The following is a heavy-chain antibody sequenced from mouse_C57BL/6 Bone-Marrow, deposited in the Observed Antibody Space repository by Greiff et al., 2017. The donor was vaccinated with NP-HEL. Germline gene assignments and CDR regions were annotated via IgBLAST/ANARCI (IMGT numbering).Heavy chain of an antibody. CDR3: ARIVRGFAY. CDR1: GYTFTSYW. D-gene: IGHD2-5*01. V-gene: IGHV1-50*01. Sequence: QVQLQQPGAELVKPGASVKLSCKASGYTFTSYWMQWVKQRPGQGLEWIGEIDPSDSYTNYNQQFKGKATLTVDTSSSTAYMQLSSLTSEDSAVYYCARIVRGFAYGGQGTLVTVSA. CDR2: IDPSDSYT. J-gene: IGHJ3*01.